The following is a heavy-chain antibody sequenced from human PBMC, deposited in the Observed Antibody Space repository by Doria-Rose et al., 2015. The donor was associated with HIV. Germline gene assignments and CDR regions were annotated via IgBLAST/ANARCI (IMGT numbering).Heavy chain of an antibody. CDR1: GGSFSDFY. J-gene: IGHJ6*02. V-gene: IGHV4-34*01. CDR3: ARGRKFGYYYYYGVDV. D-gene: IGHD3-16*01. CDR2: INHTGST. Sequence: QVQLQQWDAGLLKPSETLSLTCAVYGGSFSDFYWTWIRQPPGKGLEWIGEINHTGSTNFNPSLKSRVTISIDTSKSQFALKLSSVTAADTAVYYCARGRKFGYYYYYGVDVWGQGTTVTVSS.